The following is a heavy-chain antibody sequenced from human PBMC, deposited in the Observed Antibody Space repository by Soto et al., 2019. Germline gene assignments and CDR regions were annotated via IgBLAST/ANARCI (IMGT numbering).Heavy chain of an antibody. CDR1: GFTFSSYW. D-gene: IGHD6-19*01. J-gene: IGHJ4*02. V-gene: IGHV3-74*01. Sequence: EVQLVESGGGLVQPGGSLRLSCAASGFTFSSYWMHWDRQAPGKGLVWVSRINSDGSSTSYADSVKGRFTISRDNAKNTLYLQMNSLRAEDTAVYYCARVQWLDYYFDYWGQGTLVTVSS. CDR2: INSDGSST. CDR3: ARVQWLDYYFDY.